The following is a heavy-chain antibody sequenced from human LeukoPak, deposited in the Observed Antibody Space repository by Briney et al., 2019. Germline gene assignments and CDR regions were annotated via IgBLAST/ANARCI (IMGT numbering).Heavy chain of an antibody. CDR3: AKALPYMDV. CDR1: GFTFSSYG. V-gene: IGHV3-23*01. Sequence: PGGSLRLSCTASGFTFSSYGTSWVRQAPGKGLEWVSSISGGGGGTYYADSVKGRFTISRDNSKNTLYLQMNSLRAEDTAVYYCAKALPYMDVWGKGTTVTVSS. CDR2: ISGGGGGT. J-gene: IGHJ6*03. D-gene: IGHD2-2*01.